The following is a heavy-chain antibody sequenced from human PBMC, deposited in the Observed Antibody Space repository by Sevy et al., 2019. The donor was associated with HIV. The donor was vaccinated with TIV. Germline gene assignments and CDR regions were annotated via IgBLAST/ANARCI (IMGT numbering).Heavy chain of an antibody. V-gene: IGHV1-2*02. CDR2: IYPNGGDT. D-gene: IGHD3-3*01. CDR1: GYTFAAYY. J-gene: IGHJ4*02. Sequence: ASVKVSCKTSGYTFAAYYIHWVRQAPGQGLEWQGWIYPNGGDTTYAQKFQGRVTVTMSTSINTVYMELTRLRSDETAVYYCARGKREEWLLYLDNWGPGTLVTVSS. CDR3: ARGKREEWLLYLDN.